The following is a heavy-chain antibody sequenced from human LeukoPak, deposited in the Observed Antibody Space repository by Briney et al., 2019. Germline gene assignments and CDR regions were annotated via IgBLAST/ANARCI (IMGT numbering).Heavy chain of an antibody. D-gene: IGHD1-26*01. V-gene: IGHV4-39*07. CDR3: ARKMIVGATNDAFDI. CDR2: IYYSGST. J-gene: IGHJ3*02. Sequence: SETLSLTCTVSGGSVSDYYWGWIRQPPGKGLEWIGSIYYSGSTYYNPSLKSRVTISVDTSKNQFSLKLSSVTAADTAVYYCARKMIVGATNDAFDIWGQGTMVTVSS. CDR1: GGSVSDYY.